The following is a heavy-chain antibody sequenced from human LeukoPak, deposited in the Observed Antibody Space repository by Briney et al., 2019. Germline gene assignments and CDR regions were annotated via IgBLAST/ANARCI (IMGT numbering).Heavy chain of an antibody. J-gene: IGHJ5*02. CDR2: INAGNGNT. CDR1: GYTFTSYA. V-gene: IGHV1-3*01. Sequence: ASVKVSCKASGYTFTSYAMHWVRQAPGQRLEWMGWINAGNGNTKYSQKFQGRVTITRGTSASTAYMELSSLRSEDTAVYYCARGSVVVVAATLDWFDPWGQGTLVTVSS. CDR3: ARGSVVVVAATLDWFDP. D-gene: IGHD2-15*01.